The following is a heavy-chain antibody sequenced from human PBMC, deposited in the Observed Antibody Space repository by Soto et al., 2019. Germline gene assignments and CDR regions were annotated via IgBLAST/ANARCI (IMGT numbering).Heavy chain of an antibody. V-gene: IGHV3-7*01. Sequence: EVQLVESGGDLVQPGGSLRLSCVASGFALSSFWMTWVRQAPGKGLEWVAKIKGDGSEQNYVDSVRGRFTISRDNAKNSVYLQMISLRVDDTAVYYCTRNQVKADYWGQGTLVTVSS. CDR2: IKGDGSEQ. CDR3: TRNQVKADY. CDR1: GFALSSFW. J-gene: IGHJ4*02. D-gene: IGHD3-22*01.